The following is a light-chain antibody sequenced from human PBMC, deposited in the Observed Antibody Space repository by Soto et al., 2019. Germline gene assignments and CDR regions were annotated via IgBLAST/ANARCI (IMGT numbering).Light chain of an antibody. J-gene: IGKJ5*01. CDR3: QQRHSNPIS. V-gene: IGKV1-5*01. CDR2: AAS. Sequence: QGRCIMSTSVGDRATIACRASQSISSWLAWSQQKPGKAPKLLIYAASSFQSGAPSRFSGSGSGTESTLTISSLQPDHFATYYCQQRHSNPISIGQGTRLE. CDR1: QSISSW.